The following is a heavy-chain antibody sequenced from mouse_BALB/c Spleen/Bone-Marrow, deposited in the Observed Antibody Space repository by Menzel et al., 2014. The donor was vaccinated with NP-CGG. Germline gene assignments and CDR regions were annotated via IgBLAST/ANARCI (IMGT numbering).Heavy chain of an antibody. CDR3: AREIITSFAF. Sequence: QVQLQQTGAELVRPATSVMASCKASGYAFTNYLIEWVKQRPGQGLEWIGVINPGSGGTNYNEKFKGKATLTADKSSSTAYMQLSSLTSDDSAVYFCAREIITSFAFWGQGTPVTVSA. CDR1: GYAFTNYL. D-gene: IGHD1-1*01. V-gene: IGHV1-54*01. J-gene: IGHJ3*01. CDR2: INPGSGGT.